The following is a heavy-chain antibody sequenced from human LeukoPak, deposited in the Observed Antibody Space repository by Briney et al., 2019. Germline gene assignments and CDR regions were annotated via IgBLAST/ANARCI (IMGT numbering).Heavy chain of an antibody. CDR3: ARKGPIAATGPDY. J-gene: IGHJ4*02. CDR2: IYNSRDT. V-gene: IGHV4-59*01. Sequence: PSETLSLTCTVSGGSISSYYWSWIRQPPGKGLEWLGYIYNSRDTNYNPSLNSRVTFSVDTSKNQFSLKLSSVTAADTAVYYRARKGPIAATGPDYWGQGTLVTVSS. D-gene: IGHD6-13*01. CDR1: GGSISSYY.